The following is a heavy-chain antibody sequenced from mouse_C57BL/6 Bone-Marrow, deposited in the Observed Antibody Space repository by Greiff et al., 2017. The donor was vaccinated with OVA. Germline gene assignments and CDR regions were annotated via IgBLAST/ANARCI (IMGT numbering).Heavy chain of an antibody. CDR3: ARSLIYYGYDSFAY. J-gene: IGHJ3*01. CDR1: GYAFSSYW. CDR2: IYPGDGDT. D-gene: IGHD2-2*01. Sequence: VQLQQSGAELVKPGASVKISCKASGYAFSSYWMNWVKQRPGKGLEWIGQIYPGDGDTNYNGKFKGKATLTADKSSSTAYMQLSSLTSEDSAVYYCARSLIYYGYDSFAYWGQGTLVTVSA. V-gene: IGHV1-80*01.